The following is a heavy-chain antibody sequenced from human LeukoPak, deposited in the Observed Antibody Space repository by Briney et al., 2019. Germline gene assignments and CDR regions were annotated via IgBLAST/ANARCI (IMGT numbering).Heavy chain of an antibody. CDR1: GFTFSSYA. Sequence: GGSLRLSCAASGFTFSSYAMHWVRQAPGKGLEWVAVISDDGSNKYYADSVKGRFTISRDNSKNTLYLQMNSLRAEDTALYYCARDKDSGCYSFYFDYWGQGTLVTVSS. CDR2: ISDDGSNK. J-gene: IGHJ4*02. D-gene: IGHD1-26*01. V-gene: IGHV3-30-3*01. CDR3: ARDKDSGCYSFYFDY.